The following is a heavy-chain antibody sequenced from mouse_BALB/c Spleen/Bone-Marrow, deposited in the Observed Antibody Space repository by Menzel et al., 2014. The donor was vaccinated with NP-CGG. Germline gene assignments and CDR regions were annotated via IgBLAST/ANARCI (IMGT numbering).Heavy chain of an antibody. Sequence: VQLQQSGGGLVQPEGSRKLSCAASGFTFSSFGMHWVRQAPEKGLEWVAYISSGSSTIYYADTVKGRFTISRDNPKNTLFLQMTSLRSEDAAMYYCARSPYGYDGRDYWGQGTSVTVSS. CDR3: ARSPYGYDGRDY. V-gene: IGHV5-17*02. CDR2: ISSGSSTI. CDR1: GFTFSSFG. J-gene: IGHJ4*01. D-gene: IGHD2-2*01.